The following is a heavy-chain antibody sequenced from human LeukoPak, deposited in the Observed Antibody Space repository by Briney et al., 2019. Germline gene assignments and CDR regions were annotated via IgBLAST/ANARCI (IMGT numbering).Heavy chain of an antibody. CDR1: GGSISRGSYY. CDR3: ARYALGYCSSTSCSKFDY. V-gene: IGHV4-39*01. J-gene: IGHJ4*02. Sequence: SETLSLTCTVSGGSISRGSYYWGWIRQPPGKGLEWIGCIYYSGSTYYNPSLKSRVTIPVDTSKNQCSLKLRSVTAADAAVYYCARYALGYCSSTSCSKFDYWGQGTLVTVSS. D-gene: IGHD2-2*01. CDR2: IYYSGST.